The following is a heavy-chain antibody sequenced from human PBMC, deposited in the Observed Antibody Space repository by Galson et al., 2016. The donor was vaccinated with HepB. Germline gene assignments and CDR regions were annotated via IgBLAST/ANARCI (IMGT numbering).Heavy chain of an antibody. CDR3: ARGGGRYFDWL. D-gene: IGHD3-9*01. CDR2: IWYDGSKK. CDR1: GFIFSSYG. J-gene: IGHJ2*01. Sequence: SLRLSCAASGFIFSSYGMYWVRQSPGKALEWLAVIWYDGSKKYHADSVKGRFTISRDNSKNTLYLEMNSLRAGDTALYYCARGGGRYFDWLWGRGTLVTVSS. V-gene: IGHV3-33*01.